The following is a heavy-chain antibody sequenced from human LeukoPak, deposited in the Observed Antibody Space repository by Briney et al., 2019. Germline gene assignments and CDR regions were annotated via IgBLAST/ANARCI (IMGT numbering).Heavy chain of an antibody. CDR2: ISGSAGIT. V-gene: IGHV3-23*01. D-gene: IGHD2-2*01. CDR1: GFTFSSYS. Sequence: GGSLRLSYAASGFTFSSYSMSWVRQAPGNGLEWVSAISGSAGITYDADSVKGRFTISRDNSKNTLYLQMNSLRAEDTAVYYCAKGALSTDCSRTSCYEGGFDYWGQGTLVTVSS. J-gene: IGHJ4*02. CDR3: AKGALSTDCSRTSCYEGGFDY.